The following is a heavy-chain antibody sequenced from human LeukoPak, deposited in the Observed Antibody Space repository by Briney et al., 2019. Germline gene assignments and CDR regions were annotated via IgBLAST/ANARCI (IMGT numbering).Heavy chain of an antibody. V-gene: IGHV3-33*01. CDR2: IWYDGSNK. CDR1: GFTFSSYG. Sequence: GGSLRLSCAASGFTFSSYGMHWVRQAPGKGLEWVAVIWYDGSNKYYADSVKGRFTTSRENSKNTLYLQMNSLRAEDTAVYYCARDIADRIFDYWGQGTLVTVSS. CDR3: ARDIADRIFDY. D-gene: IGHD1-14*01. J-gene: IGHJ4*02.